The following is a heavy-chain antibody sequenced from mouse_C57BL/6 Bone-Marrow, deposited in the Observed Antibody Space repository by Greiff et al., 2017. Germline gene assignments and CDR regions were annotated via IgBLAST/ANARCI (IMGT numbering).Heavy chain of an antibody. CDR3: ARSLITTVVAFDY. Sequence: DVMLVESGGGLVQPGGSLSLSCAASGFTFTDYYMSWVRQPPGKALEWLGFIRNKANGYTTEYSASVKGRFTISRDNSQSILYLHMNALRAEDSATYYCARSLITTVVAFDYWGQGTTLTVSS. J-gene: IGHJ2*01. CDR2: IRNKANGYTT. CDR1: GFTFTDYY. V-gene: IGHV7-3*01. D-gene: IGHD1-1*01.